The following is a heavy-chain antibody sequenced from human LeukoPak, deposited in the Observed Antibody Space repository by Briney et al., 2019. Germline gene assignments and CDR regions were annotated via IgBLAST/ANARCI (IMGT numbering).Heavy chain of an antibody. CDR1: GFTFSSYG. V-gene: IGHV3-33*01. Sequence: GGSLRLSCAASGFTFSSYGMHWVRQAPGKGLEWAAVIWYDGSNKYYADSVKGRFTISRDNSKNTLYLQMNSLRAEDTAVYYCAREWALYSSGLDYWGQGTLVTVSS. CDR2: IWYDGSNK. D-gene: IGHD6-19*01. CDR3: AREWALYSSGLDY. J-gene: IGHJ4*02.